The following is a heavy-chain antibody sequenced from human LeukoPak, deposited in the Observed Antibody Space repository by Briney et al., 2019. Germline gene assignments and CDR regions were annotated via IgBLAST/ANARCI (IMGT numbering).Heavy chain of an antibody. J-gene: IGHJ5*02. CDR1: GYSFTDYY. CDR3: ARADRLDGGPYLIGP. CDR2: INPNSGGT. V-gene: IGHV1-2*02. D-gene: IGHD2-21*01. Sequence: ASVKVSCKTSGYSFTDYYMHWVRQAPGQGLEWMGWINPNSGGTSSAQRFQGRVTMTRDTSITTVYMEVSWLTSDDTAIYYCARADRLDGGPYLIGPWGQGTLVTVSS.